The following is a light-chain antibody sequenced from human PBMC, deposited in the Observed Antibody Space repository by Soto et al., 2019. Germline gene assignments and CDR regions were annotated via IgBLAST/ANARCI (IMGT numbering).Light chain of an antibody. CDR1: SSNIGSNT. J-gene: IGLJ3*02. CDR3: AAWDDSLNGPV. CDR2: NNN. Sequence: QSVLTQPPSASGAPGQRVTISCSGTSSNIGSNTVNWYQQLPGTASKLLIFNNNERPSGVPGRISGSRSDTSASLAISGLQCEDKADYSCAAWDDSLNGPVFGGGTKLTVL. V-gene: IGLV1-44*01.